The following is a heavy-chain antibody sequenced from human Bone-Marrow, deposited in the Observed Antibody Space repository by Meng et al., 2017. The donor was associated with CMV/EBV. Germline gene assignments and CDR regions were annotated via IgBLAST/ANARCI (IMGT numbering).Heavy chain of an antibody. J-gene: IGHJ6*02. V-gene: IGHV4-39*07. CDR2: INHSGST. CDR3: ARGTKKSCSSTSCYRGYYYYYGMDV. D-gene: IGHD2-2*02. Sequence: GSLRLSCTVSGGSISSGDYYWSWIRQPPGKELEWIGEINHSGSTNYNPSLKSRVTISVDTSKNQFSLKLSSVTAADTAVYYCARGTKKSCSSTSCYRGYYYYYGMDVWGQGTTVTVSS. CDR1: GGSISSGDYY.